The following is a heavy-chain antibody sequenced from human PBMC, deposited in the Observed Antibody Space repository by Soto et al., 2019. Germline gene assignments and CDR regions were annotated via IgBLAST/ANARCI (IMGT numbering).Heavy chain of an antibody. CDR2: INSDGSST. Sequence: GGSLRLSCAASGFTFSSYWMHWVRQAPGKGLVWVSRINSDGSSTSYADSVKGRFTISRDNAKNTLYLQMNSLRAEDTAVYYCTRTVCSGGSCYPDYYYYYGMDVWGQGTTVTAP. J-gene: IGHJ6*02. V-gene: IGHV3-74*01. CDR1: GFTFSSYW. CDR3: TRTVCSGGSCYPDYYYYYGMDV. D-gene: IGHD2-15*01.